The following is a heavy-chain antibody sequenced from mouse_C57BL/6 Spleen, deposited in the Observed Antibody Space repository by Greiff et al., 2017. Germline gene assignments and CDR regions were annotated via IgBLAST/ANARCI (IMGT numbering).Heavy chain of an antibody. J-gene: IGHJ2*01. Sequence: QVQLQQPGAELVKPGASVKMSCKASGYTFTSYWITWVKQRPGQGLEWIGDIYPGSGSTNYNEKFKSKATLTVDTSSSTAYMQLSSLTSEDSAVYYCESKGDYGNYEVYWGQGTTLTVSS. CDR1: GYTFTSYW. D-gene: IGHD2-1*01. V-gene: IGHV1-55*01. CDR3: ESKGDYGNYEVY. CDR2: IYPGSGST.